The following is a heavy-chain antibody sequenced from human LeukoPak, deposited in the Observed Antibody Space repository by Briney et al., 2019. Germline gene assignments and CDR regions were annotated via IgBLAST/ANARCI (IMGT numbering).Heavy chain of an antibody. CDR2: IYHSGST. CDR3: AILTTVVTVIDY. V-gene: IGHV4-38-2*02. CDR1: GYSISSGYY. Sequence: SETLSLTCTVSGYSISSGYYWGWIRQPPGKGLEWIGSIYHSGSTYYNPSLKSRVTISVDTSKNQFSLKLSSVTAADTAVYYCAILTTVVTVIDYWGQGTLVTVSS. J-gene: IGHJ4*02. D-gene: IGHD4-23*01.